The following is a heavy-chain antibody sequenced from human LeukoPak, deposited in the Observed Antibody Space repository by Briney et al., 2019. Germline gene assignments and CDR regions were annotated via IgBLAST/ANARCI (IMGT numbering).Heavy chain of an antibody. V-gene: IGHV1-18*01. CDR3: ARYSYDRKGFDI. D-gene: IGHD3-22*01. CDR2: ISAYNGNT. J-gene: IGHJ3*02. Sequence: ASVKVSCKASGYTFTSYGISWVRQAPGQGLEWMGWISAYNGNTNYAQKLQGRVTMTRDTSISTAYMELSRLGSDDTAVYYCARYSYDRKGFDIWGQGTMVTVSS. CDR1: GYTFTSYG.